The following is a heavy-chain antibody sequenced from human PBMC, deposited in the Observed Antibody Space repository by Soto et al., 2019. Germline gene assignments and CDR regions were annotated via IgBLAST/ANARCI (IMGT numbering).Heavy chain of an antibody. D-gene: IGHD6-13*01. J-gene: IGHJ5*02. CDR1: GGSVSSGSYY. V-gene: IGHV4-61*01. Sequence: PSETLSLTCTVSGGSVSSGSYYWSWIRQPPGKGLEWIGYIYYSGSTNYSPSLKSRVTISVDTSKNQFSLKLSSVTAADTAVYYCAREGDSGSSSWINCFDPWGQGTLVTVSS. CDR2: IYYSGST. CDR3: AREGDSGSSSWINCFDP.